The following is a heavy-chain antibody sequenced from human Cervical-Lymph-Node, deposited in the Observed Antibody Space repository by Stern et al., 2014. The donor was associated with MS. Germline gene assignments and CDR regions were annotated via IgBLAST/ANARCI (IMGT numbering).Heavy chain of an antibody. J-gene: IGHJ5*02. Sequence: QVQLQESGPGLVKPSETLSLTCTVSGGSISSSSYYWGWIRQPPGKGLEWIGSIYYSGTPYSTPSLKSRVPISVDPSKNQFSLNLGSVTAADTAVYYCARWAYSSGWYNWFDPWGQGTLVTVSS. CDR2: IYYSGTP. CDR3: ARWAYSSGWYNWFDP. D-gene: IGHD3-22*01. V-gene: IGHV4-39*01. CDR1: GGSISSSSYY.